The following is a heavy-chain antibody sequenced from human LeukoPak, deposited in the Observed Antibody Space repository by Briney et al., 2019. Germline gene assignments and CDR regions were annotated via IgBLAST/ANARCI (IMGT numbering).Heavy chain of an antibody. J-gene: IGHJ4*02. CDR1: GFTFSSYS. V-gene: IGHV3-21*04. Sequence: GGSLRLSCAASGFTFSSYSMNWVRQAPGKGLEWVSSISSSSSYIYYADSVKGRFTISRDNAKNSLYLQMNSLRAEDTAVYYCAKWGDYDILTGYYVSDFWGQGTLVTVSS. D-gene: IGHD3-9*01. CDR2: ISSSSSYI. CDR3: AKWGDYDILTGYYVSDF.